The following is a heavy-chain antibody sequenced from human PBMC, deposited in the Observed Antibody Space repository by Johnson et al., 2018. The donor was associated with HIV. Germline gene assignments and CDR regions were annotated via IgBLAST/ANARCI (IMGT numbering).Heavy chain of an antibody. CDR1: GFTFSDYG. V-gene: IGHV3-30*02. J-gene: IGHJ3*02. Sequence: VQLVESGGGVVQPGGSLRLSCAASGFTFSDYGMHWVRQAPGKGLEWVAFIRYDGSNKYYADSVKGRFTISRDNSKNTLYLQMNSLGAEDTAVYYCARGDGYRRAFDIWGQGTMVTVSS. CDR2: IRYDGSNK. D-gene: IGHD1-1*01. CDR3: ARGDGYRRAFDI.